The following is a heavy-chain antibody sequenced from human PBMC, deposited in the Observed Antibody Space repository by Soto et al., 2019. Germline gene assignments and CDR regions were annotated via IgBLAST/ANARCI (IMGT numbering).Heavy chain of an antibody. Sequence: PGGSLRLSCAASGFTFSSYSMNWVRQAPGKGLEWVSSISSSSSYIYYADSVKGRFTISRDNAKNSLYLQMNSLRAEDTAVYYCARLTVTTRNGMDVWGHGTTVTVSS. CDR2: ISSSSSYI. D-gene: IGHD4-17*01. CDR1: GFTFSSYS. V-gene: IGHV3-21*01. J-gene: IGHJ6*02. CDR3: ARLTVTTRNGMDV.